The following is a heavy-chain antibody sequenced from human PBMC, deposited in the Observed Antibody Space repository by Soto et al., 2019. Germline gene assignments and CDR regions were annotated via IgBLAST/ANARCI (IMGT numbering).Heavy chain of an antibody. J-gene: IGHJ4*02. D-gene: IGHD3-22*01. CDR1: GLSLTTRPAG. CDR3: AHRRDYSGSWNEGTFDY. V-gene: IGHV2-5*02. CDR2: IYWDDDK. Sequence: QITLTESGPTRVKPTQTLTLTCTFSGLSLTTRPAGVGWVRQPPGKAPEWLGFIYWDDDKRYSPSLKSRLTITKDTSRNQVVLTMTNMDPVDTATYYCAHRRDYSGSWNEGTFDYWGQGTPVTGSS.